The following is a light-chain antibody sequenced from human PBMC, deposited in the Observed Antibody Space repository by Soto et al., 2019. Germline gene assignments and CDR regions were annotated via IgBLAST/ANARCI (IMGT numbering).Light chain of an antibody. CDR1: QIVSSSY. V-gene: IGKV3-20*01. CDR2: GAS. CDR3: QQYGSSPEGT. J-gene: IGKJ1*01. Sequence: EIVLTQSPGTLSLSPGERATLSCRASQIVSSSYLAWYQQKLDQAPRLLIYGASSRATGIPDRFSGSGSGTDFTLTISRLEPEDFAVYYCQQYGSSPEGTSGQGTKVEIK.